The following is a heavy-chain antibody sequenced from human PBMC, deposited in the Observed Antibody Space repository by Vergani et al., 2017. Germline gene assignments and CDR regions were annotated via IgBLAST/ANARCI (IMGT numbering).Heavy chain of an antibody. J-gene: IGHJ5*02. D-gene: IGHD2-2*01. CDR2: IYYSGGT. V-gene: IGHV4-39*07. CDR1: GGSISSSNYY. CDR3: ARGAYQLLLPWFDP. Sequence: QLQLQESGPGLVKPSETLSLTCTVSGGSISSSNYYWGWIRQPPGKGLEWIGTIYYSGGTYYNPSLKSRVTISVDTSRNHFSLKLSSVTAADTAVYYCARGAYQLLLPWFDPWGQGTPVTVSS.